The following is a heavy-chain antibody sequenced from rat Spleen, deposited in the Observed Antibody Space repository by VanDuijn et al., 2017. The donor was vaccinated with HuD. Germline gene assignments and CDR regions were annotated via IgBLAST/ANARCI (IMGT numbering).Heavy chain of an antibody. J-gene: IGHJ1*01. D-gene: IGHD1-2*01. CDR1: GFTFSDYY. CDR3: ARHRDSASYYYSSYISWYFDF. Sequence: EVQLVESGGGLVQPGRSLKLSCAASGFTFSDYYMAWVRQAPTKGLEWVATISYEGSSTYYGDSVKGRFTISRDNAKSTLYLQMNSLRSEDTATYYCARHRDSASYYYSSYISWYFDFWGPGTMVTVSS. V-gene: IGHV5-22*01. CDR2: ISYEGSST.